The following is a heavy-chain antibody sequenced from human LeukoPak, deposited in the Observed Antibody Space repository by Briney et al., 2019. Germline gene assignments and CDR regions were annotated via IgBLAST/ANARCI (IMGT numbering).Heavy chain of an antibody. CDR3: ARVSSSGWYAFDF. D-gene: IGHD6-19*01. CDR2: ISGNGRNT. J-gene: IGHJ3*01. CDR1: GFTFSNAY. V-gene: IGHV3-64*01. Sequence: GGSLRLSCAASGFTFSNAYMSWVRQAPGKGLEYVSGISGNGRNTYYGNSVQGRFTISRDNSKNTLYLQMGSLRAEDMAIYYCARVSSSGWYAFDFWGQGTMVTVSS.